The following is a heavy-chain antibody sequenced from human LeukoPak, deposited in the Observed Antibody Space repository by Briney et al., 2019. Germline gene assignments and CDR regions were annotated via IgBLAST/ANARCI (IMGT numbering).Heavy chain of an antibody. CDR1: GFTLSGNW. V-gene: IGHV3-74*01. D-gene: IGHD6-19*01. CDR3: ARGISTSGWLDY. Sequence: PGGSLRLSCAASGFTLSGNWMHWVRQAPGKGLLWVSRINSDGSSTSYADSVKGRFTISRDNSMNTLYLQMNSLRAEDTAVYYCARGISTSGWLDYWGQGTLVTVSS. CDR2: INSDGSST. J-gene: IGHJ4*02.